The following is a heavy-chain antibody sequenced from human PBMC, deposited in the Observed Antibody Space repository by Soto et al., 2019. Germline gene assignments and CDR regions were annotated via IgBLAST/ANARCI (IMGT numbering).Heavy chain of an antibody. J-gene: IGHJ4*02. CDR3: ARMVRLVGATYYFDY. D-gene: IGHD1-26*01. CDR1: GFSLSDVRLG. Sequence: SGPTLVNPTETLTLTCTVSGFSLSDVRLGVVWIRQPPGKALEWLAHIFSNDEKSYSTSLKNNLAISKDTSKSQVVLTMSDMDPVDTATYYCARMVRLVGATYYFDYWGQGTLVTSPQ. CDR2: IFSNDEK. V-gene: IGHV2-26*01.